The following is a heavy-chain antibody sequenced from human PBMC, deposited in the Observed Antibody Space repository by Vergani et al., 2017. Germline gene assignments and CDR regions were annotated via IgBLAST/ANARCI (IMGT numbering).Heavy chain of an antibody. CDR2: IYYSGST. Sequence: QVQLQESGPGLVKPSETPSLTCTVSGGSISSYYWSWIRQPPGNGLEWIGYIYYSGSTNYNPSLKSRVTISVDTSKIQFSLKLSSVTAADTAVYYCARLGYCSSTSCPGDAFDIWGQGTMVTVSS. D-gene: IGHD2-2*01. CDR1: GGSISSYY. V-gene: IGHV4-59*01. J-gene: IGHJ3*02. CDR3: ARLGYCSSTSCPGDAFDI.